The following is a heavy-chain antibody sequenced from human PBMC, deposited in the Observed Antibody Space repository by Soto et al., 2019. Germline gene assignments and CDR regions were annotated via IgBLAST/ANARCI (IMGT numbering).Heavy chain of an antibody. CDR2: ISSSNNYI. CDR1: GFTFSTYS. J-gene: IGHJ4*02. V-gene: IGHV3-21*01. Sequence: EVQLVESGGGLVKPGGSLRLSCAASGFTFSTYSMNWVRQAPGKGLEWVSSISSSNNYIYYADSVKGRFTISRENAKNSLYLQMNSLRAEDTDVYFCATDRSGIDKWGQGTLVTVSS. CDR3: ATDRSGIDK. D-gene: IGHD6-25*01.